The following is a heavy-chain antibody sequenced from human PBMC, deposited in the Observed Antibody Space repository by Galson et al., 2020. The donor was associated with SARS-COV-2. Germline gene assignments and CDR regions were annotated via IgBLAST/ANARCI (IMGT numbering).Heavy chain of an antibody. V-gene: IGHV3-66*01. CDR1: GFTVSGYY. Sequence: GESLKISCAASGFTVSGYYMNWVRQAPGKGLEWVSVIYPGGNTYNADSVKGRFTISRDNSKNTLYLQMNSLRAEDTAVYYCAREGGSGVDYWGQGTLVTVSS. J-gene: IGHJ4*02. CDR3: AREGGSGVDY. CDR2: IYPGGNT. D-gene: IGHD2-15*01.